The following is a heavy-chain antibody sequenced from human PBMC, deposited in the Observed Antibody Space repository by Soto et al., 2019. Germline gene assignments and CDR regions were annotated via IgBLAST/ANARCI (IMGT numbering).Heavy chain of an antibody. J-gene: IGHJ4*02. Sequence: QVQLVQSGAEVKKPGSSVKVSCKASGGTFSNSAVIWVRQAPGQGLEWMGGIIPIFGTVNYAQNFQGRVTITADASTSTAYMELSSLGSDDTAVYFCARDFSPAGSFETSGYPYWGQGTLVTVSS. CDR1: GGTFSNSA. V-gene: IGHV1-69*12. CDR2: IIPIFGTV. CDR3: ARDFSPAGSFETSGYPY. D-gene: IGHD3-22*01.